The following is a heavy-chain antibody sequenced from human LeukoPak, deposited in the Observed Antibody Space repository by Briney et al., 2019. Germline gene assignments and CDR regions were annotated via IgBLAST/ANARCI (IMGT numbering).Heavy chain of an antibody. Sequence: ASVKVSCKASGYTFASYGITWVRQAPGQGLEWMGCISAYGGRTNYVEKFKGRLTLTTDTSTRTAYMELRGLTSDDTATYFCARDLPASNYNYWSGYFPLAFWGQGTLITASS. D-gene: IGHD3-3*01. CDR2: ISAYGGRT. CDR3: ARDLPASNYNYWSGYFPLAF. J-gene: IGHJ4*02. V-gene: IGHV1-18*01. CDR1: GYTFASYG.